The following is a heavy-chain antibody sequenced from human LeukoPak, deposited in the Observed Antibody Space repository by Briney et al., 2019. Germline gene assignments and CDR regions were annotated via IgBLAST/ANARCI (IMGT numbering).Heavy chain of an antibody. J-gene: IGHJ5*02. CDR1: GGSISSSYYY. V-gene: IGHV4-39*01. D-gene: IGHD2-8*01. CDR2: IYYSGST. CDR3: ARHPRRYCTNGVCYGDKWFDP. Sequence: SETLSLTCTVSGGSISSSYYYWGWIRQPPGKGLEWIGSIYYSGSTYYNPSLKSRVTISVDTSKNQFSLKLSSVTAADTAVYYCARHPRRYCTNGVCYGDKWFDPWGQGTLVTVSS.